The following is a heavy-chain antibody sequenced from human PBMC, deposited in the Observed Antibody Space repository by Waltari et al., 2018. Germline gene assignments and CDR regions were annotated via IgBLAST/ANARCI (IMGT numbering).Heavy chain of an antibody. J-gene: IGHJ4*02. CDR2: TKNKANRYTT. CDR3: TSRHSGSSDY. Sequence: MDWVRQAPGKGLEWVGRTKNKANRYTTEYAASVKGRFIISRDDSKNSLYLQMNSLKTEDTAVYFCTSRHSGSSDYWGQGTLVTVSS. V-gene: IGHV3-72*01. D-gene: IGHD1-26*01.